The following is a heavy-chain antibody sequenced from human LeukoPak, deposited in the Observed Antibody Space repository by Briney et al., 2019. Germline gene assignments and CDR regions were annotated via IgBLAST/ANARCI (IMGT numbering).Heavy chain of an antibody. CDR2: IIPIFGTA. D-gene: IGHD1-7*01. CDR1: GGTLSSYA. J-gene: IGHJ4*02. CDR3: ARDGETNWNYGQVDY. V-gene: IGHV1-69*05. Sequence: ASVKVSCKASGGTLSSYAISWVRQAPGQGLEWMGGIIPIFGTANYAQKLQGRVTMTTDTSTSTAYMELRSLRSDDTAVYYCARDGETNWNYGQVDYWGQGTLVTVSS.